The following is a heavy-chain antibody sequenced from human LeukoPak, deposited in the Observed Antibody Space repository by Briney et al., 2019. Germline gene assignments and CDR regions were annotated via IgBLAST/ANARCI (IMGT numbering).Heavy chain of an antibody. V-gene: IGHV4-4*02. D-gene: IGHD3-22*01. Sequence: KASGTLSLTCAVSGGSISSSNWWSWVRQPPGKGLEWIGEIYHSGSTNYNPSLKSRVTISVDKSKNQFSLKLSSVTAADTAVYYCARPDSSGYYNDAFDIWGQGTMVTVSS. CDR2: IYHSGST. J-gene: IGHJ3*02. CDR3: ARPDSSGYYNDAFDI. CDR1: GGSISSSNW.